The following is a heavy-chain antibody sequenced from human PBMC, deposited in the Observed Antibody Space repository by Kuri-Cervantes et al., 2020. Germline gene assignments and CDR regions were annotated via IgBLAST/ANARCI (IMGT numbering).Heavy chain of an antibody. Sequence: LRLSCALSGGSISSGGYSWSWIRQPPGKGLVWIGYIYHSESTYYNPSLKSRVTMSVDRSKNQFSLKLSSVTGADTAVYYCARASYDTRLVGNWFDPWGQGTLVTVSS. CDR1: GGSISSGGYS. CDR2: IYHSEST. D-gene: IGHD3-22*01. V-gene: IGHV4-30-2*01. CDR3: ARASYDTRLVGNWFDP. J-gene: IGHJ5*02.